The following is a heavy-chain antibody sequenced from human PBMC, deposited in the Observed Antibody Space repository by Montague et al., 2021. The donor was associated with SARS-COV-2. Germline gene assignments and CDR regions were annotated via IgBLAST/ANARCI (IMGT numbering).Heavy chain of an antibody. J-gene: IGHJ2*01. CDR2: IYYTGST. CDR1: GGSISSTDHF. D-gene: IGHD1-1*01. V-gene: IGHV4-39*01. CDR3: ARSEKGYGYFDL. Sequence: SETLSLTCTVSGGSISSTDHFWGWIRQPPGKGLEWIGSIYYTGSTFYTPSLKSRVTISVDTSKNEFSLKLISVTATDTAVYYCARSEKGYGYFDLWGRGTLVTVSS.